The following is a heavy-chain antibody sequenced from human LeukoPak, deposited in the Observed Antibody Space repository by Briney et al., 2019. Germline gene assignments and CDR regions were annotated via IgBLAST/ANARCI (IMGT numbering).Heavy chain of an antibody. CDR2: ISDYNGNT. J-gene: IGHJ4*02. CDR1: GYTFTSYG. Sequence: ASVKVSCKASGYTFTSYGINWLRQAPGQGLEWMGWISDYNGNTKYAQKFQGRVTITADESTSTAYMELSSLRSEDTAVYYCARGLTEDYYGSGSYQVTRFEYFDYWGQGTLVTVSS. CDR3: ARGLTEDYYGSGSYQVTRFEYFDY. D-gene: IGHD3-10*01. V-gene: IGHV1-18*01.